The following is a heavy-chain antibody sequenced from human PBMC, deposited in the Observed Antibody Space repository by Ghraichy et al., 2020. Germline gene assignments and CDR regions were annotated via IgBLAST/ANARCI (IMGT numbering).Heavy chain of an antibody. CDR3: AKVTTLNSDYDFFFDY. Sequence: GGSLRLSCAASGFTFSNYAMTWVRQAPRKGLEWVSSISGSGTSTYSADSVKGRFTISRDNYKNTLYLQMNSLRAEDTAVYYCAKVTTLNSDYDFFFDYWGQGTLVTVSS. D-gene: IGHD4-11*01. V-gene: IGHV3-23*01. CDR1: GFTFSNYA. CDR2: ISGSGTST. J-gene: IGHJ4*02.